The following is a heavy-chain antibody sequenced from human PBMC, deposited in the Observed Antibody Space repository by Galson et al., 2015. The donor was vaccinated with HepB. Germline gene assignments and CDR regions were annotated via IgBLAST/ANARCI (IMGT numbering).Heavy chain of an antibody. CDR3: ARGAAVATNWFDP. D-gene: IGHD6-13*01. Sequence: SVKVSCKASGYTFISHHMHWVRQAPGQGLEWMGWINPNSGDTKYAQKFEGRVTMTRDTSISTAHMELCRLRSDDTAVYYCARGAAVATNWFDPWGQGTLVTVSS. V-gene: IGHV1-2*02. CDR2: INPNSGDT. CDR1: GYTFISHH. J-gene: IGHJ5*02.